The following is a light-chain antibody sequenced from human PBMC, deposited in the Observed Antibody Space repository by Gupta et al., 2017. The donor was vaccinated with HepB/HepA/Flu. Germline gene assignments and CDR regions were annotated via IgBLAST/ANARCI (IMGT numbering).Light chain of an antibody. V-gene: IGKV1-5*03. Sequence: DIQMTQSPSTLSASVGDRVTITCRASQSISSWLAWYQQKPGKAPKLLIYKASSLESGVPSRFSGSGYGTEFTLTISSRQPDDFAPYYCQQYNSYSLTIFGQGTKMEIK. CDR1: QSISSW. J-gene: IGKJ2*01. CDR2: KAS. CDR3: QQYNSYSLTI.